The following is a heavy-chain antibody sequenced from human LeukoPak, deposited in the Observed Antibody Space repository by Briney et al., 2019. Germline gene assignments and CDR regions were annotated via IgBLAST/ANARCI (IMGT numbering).Heavy chain of an antibody. CDR3: ARTANFAAGYYIGY. J-gene: IGHJ4*02. D-gene: IGHD6-13*01. V-gene: IGHV3-21*01. Sequence: GGPLRLSCAASGFTFSSYTMNWVRQAPGKGLEWVSSISGSSRHKYYADSVKGRFTISRDNAKNSLYLQMNSLRAEDTAVYYCARTANFAAGYYIGYWGQGTLVTVSS. CDR1: GFTFSSYT. CDR2: ISGSSRHK.